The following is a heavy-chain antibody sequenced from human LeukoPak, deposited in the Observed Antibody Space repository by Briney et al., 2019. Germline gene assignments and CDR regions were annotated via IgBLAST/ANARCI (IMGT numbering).Heavy chain of an antibody. D-gene: IGHD6-19*01. V-gene: IGHV3-74*01. CDR1: GFTFSSHW. CDR3: ARISLSGWVNDH. Sequence: GGSLRLSCAASGFTFSSHWMHRVRQAPGKGLVWVTRISSDGSSTSYADSVKGRFTISRDNAKNTLFLQMSSLRAEDTAIYYCARISLSGWVNDHWGQGTLVTVSS. CDR2: ISSDGSST. J-gene: IGHJ4*02.